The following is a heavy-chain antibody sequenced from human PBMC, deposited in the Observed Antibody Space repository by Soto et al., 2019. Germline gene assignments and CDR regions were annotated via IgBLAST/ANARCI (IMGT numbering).Heavy chain of an antibody. CDR3: ARGDYGVYGPPFVGMRTNWFDP. CDR1: GGSISSYY. CDR2: IYYSGST. Sequence: PSETLSLTCTVSGGSISSYYWSWIRQPPGKGLEWIGYIYYSGSTNYNPSLKSRVTISVDTSKNQFSLKLSSVTAADTAVYYCARGDYGVYGPPFVGMRTNWFDPWGQGTLVTVSS. V-gene: IGHV4-59*12. J-gene: IGHJ5*02. D-gene: IGHD4-17*01.